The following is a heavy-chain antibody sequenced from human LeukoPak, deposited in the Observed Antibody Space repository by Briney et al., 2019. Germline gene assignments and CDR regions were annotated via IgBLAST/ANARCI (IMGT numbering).Heavy chain of an antibody. V-gene: IGHV3-23*01. J-gene: IGHJ4*02. D-gene: IGHD4-23*01. CDR2: ISGSGGST. CDR3: ARQYGENSPFDY. CDR1: GFTFSSYA. Sequence: GGSLRLSCAASGFTFSSYAMSWVPQPPGKGLEWVSAISGSGGSTYYADSVKGRFTISSDNSKNTLYLQMNSLIAEDTAVYYCARQYGENSPFDYWRQGTLVTVSS.